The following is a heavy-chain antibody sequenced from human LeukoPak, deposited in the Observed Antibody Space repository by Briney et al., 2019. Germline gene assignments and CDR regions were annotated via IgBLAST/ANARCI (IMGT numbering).Heavy chain of an antibody. CDR1: GYTFTCYD. CDR3: ARGKFMYNWNYVPIDY. Sequence: ASVKVSCKASGYTFTCYDINWVRQATGQGLEWMGWMNPNSGNTGYAQKFQGRVTMTRNTSISTAYMELSSLRSEDTAVYYCARGKFMYNWNYVPIDYWGQGTLVTVSS. CDR2: MNPNSGNT. J-gene: IGHJ4*02. D-gene: IGHD1-7*01. V-gene: IGHV1-8*01.